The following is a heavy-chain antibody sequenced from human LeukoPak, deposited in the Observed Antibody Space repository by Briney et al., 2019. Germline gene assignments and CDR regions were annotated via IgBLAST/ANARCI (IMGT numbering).Heavy chain of an antibody. CDR2: ISAYNGNT. V-gene: IGHV1-18*01. CDR1: GYTFTSYG. D-gene: IGHD3/OR15-3a*01. CDR3: ARDGGLVYYYYYMDV. J-gene: IGHJ6*03. Sequence: GASVEVSCKASGYTFTSYGISWVRQAPGQGLEWMGWISAYNGNTNYAQKLQGRVTMTTDTSTSTAYMELRSLRSDDTAVYYCARDGGLVYYYYYMDVWGKGTTVTVSS.